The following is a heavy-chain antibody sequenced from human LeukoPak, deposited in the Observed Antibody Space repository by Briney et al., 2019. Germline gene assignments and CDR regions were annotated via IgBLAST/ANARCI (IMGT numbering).Heavy chain of an antibody. CDR2: IIPILGIA. CDR1: GGTFSSYA. CDR3: ARGDYYGSGSYYV. D-gene: IGHD3-10*01. J-gene: IGHJ4*02. Sequence: SVKVSCKASGGTFSSYAISWVRQAPGQGLEWMGRIIPILGIANYAQKFQGRVTITADKSTSTAYMELSRLRSDDTAVYYCARGDYYGSGSYYVWGQGTLVAVSS. V-gene: IGHV1-69*04.